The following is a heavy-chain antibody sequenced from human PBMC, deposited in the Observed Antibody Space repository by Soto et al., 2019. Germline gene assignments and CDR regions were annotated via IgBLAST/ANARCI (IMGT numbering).Heavy chain of an antibody. CDR1: GFTFNDYA. CDR3: GSGRTASVCTTSVH. V-gene: IGHV3-9*01. Sequence: EVQLVESGGGLVRPGRSLRLSCAASGFTFNDYAMHWVRKAPGKGLEWVSSLSWNSGNIVYADSVKGRFTISRDNDKNSLYLQLNSMRAEDTALYYCGSGRTASVCTTSVHWGQGTLVTVSS. D-gene: IGHD2-21*02. CDR2: LSWNSGNI. J-gene: IGHJ4*02.